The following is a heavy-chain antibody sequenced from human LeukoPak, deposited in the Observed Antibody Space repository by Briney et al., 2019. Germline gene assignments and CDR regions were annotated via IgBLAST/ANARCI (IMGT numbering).Heavy chain of an antibody. CDR1: GFTFSSYG. J-gene: IGHJ4*02. CDR2: IRYDGSNK. D-gene: IGHD2-2*03. V-gene: IGHV3-30*02. CDR3: AKIGYCSSTSCHDFDY. Sequence: GGSLRLSCAASGFTFSSYGMHWVRQAPGKGLEWVAFIRYDGSNKYYADSVKGRLTISRDNSKNTLYLQMNSLRAEDTAVYYCAKIGYCSSTSCHDFDYWGQGTLVTVSS.